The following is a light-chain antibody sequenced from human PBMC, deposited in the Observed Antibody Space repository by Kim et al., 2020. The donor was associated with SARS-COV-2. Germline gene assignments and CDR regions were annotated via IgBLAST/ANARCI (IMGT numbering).Light chain of an antibody. V-gene: IGLV3-19*01. J-gene: IGLJ2*01. CDR1: VLRSYY. Sequence: VAWGQPVRITCQGDVLRSYYATWYQQKPGQAPILIIYGKNNRPSGIPDRFAGSSSGNTASLTITGTQAGDEADYYCNSRDSNDNVVFGGGTKLTVL. CDR2: GKN. CDR3: NSRDSNDNVV.